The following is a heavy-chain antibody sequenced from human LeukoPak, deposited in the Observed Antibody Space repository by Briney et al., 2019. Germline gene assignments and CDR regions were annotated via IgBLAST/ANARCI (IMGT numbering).Heavy chain of an antibody. CDR1: GFTFSSYS. CDR2: ISSSSSYI. V-gene: IGHV3-21*01. Sequence: GGSLRLSCAASGFTFSSYSMNWVRQAPGKGLEWVSSISSSSSYIYYADSVKGRFTISRDNAKNSLYLQMNSLRAEDTAVYYCARHRGYSSSSFFGSLSLTYYMDVWGKGTTVTVSS. J-gene: IGHJ6*03. D-gene: IGHD6-6*01. CDR3: ARHRGYSSSSFFGSLSLTYYMDV.